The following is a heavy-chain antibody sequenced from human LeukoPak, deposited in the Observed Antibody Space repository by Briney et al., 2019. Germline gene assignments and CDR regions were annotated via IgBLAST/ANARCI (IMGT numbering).Heavy chain of an antibody. CDR1: GYTLTELS. Sequence: GASVKVSCKVSGYTLTELSMHWVRQAPGQGLEWMGGSIPIFGTAYYAQKFQGRVTITPDESTSTAYMELSSLRSEDTAVYYCARRRYCSSTSCYAFDIWGQGTMVTVSS. D-gene: IGHD2-2*01. CDR2: SIPIFGTA. J-gene: IGHJ3*02. V-gene: IGHV1-69*13. CDR3: ARRRYCSSTSCYAFDI.